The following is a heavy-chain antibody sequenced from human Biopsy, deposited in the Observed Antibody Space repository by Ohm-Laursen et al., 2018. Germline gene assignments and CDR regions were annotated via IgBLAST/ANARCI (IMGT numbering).Heavy chain of an antibody. J-gene: IGHJ4*02. V-gene: IGHV4-59*01. CDR3: ARDDAVTVIRGLYY. D-gene: IGHD2-21*02. CDR1: GGSISSYY. Sequence: GTLSLTCTVSGGSISSYYWTWIRQPPGKGLEWIGDVYYSGSTNRNPSLKSRVTILVDTSKNQFSLKLSSVTAEDTAVYYCARDDAVTVIRGLYYWGQGALVTVSS. CDR2: VYYSGST.